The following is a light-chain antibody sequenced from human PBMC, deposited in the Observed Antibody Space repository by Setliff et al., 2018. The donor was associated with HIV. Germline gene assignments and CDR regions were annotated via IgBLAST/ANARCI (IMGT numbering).Light chain of an antibody. CDR1: TSNIGAGFD. Sequence: QSVLTQPPSVSGAPGQRVTISCTGSTSNIGAGFDVQWYRQLPGTAPKVLIYGNNNRPSGVPDRFSGSKSGTSASLTITGLQAEDEADYYCSSYTSTYTLYVFGTGTKVTVL. CDR3: SSYTSTYTLYV. V-gene: IGLV1-40*01. CDR2: GNN. J-gene: IGLJ1*01.